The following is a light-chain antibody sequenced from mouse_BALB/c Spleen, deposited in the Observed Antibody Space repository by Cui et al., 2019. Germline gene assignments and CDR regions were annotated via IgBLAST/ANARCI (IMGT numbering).Light chain of an antibody. CDR1: SSVNY. Sequence: ENVLTQSPAINTASLGEKVTMSCRASSSVNYMYWYHQKSGASPKLLIYSSSNLASGVQARFSGSGSGNSYSLTISSMEGEDAAIYYGQQFTSSPLTFGAGTKLELK. CDR3: QQFTSSPLT. V-gene: IGKV4-50*01. J-gene: IGKJ5*01. CDR2: SSS.